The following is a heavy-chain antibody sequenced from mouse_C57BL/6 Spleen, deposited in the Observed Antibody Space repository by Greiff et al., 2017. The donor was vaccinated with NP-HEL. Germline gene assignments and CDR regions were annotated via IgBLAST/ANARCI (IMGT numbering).Heavy chain of an antibody. D-gene: IGHD1-1*01. J-gene: IGHJ2*01. CDR1: GYTFTSYW. CDR2: IDPNSGGT. CDR3: AITTVVATRFDY. Sequence: QVHVKQPGAELVKPGASVKLSCKASGYTFTSYWMHWVKQRPGRGLAWIGRIDPNSGGTKYNEKFKSKATLTVDKPSSTAYMQLSSLTSEDSAVYYCAITTVVATRFDYWGQGTTLTVSS. V-gene: IGHV1-72*01.